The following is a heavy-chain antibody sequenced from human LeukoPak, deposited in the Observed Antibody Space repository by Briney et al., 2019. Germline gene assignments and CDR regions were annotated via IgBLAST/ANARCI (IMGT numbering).Heavy chain of an antibody. CDR3: ARGGCSSTSCYREGYYYYYYMDV. CDR1: GDSISSYY. V-gene: IGHV4-59*08. CDR2: IYYSRST. D-gene: IGHD2-2*02. J-gene: IGHJ6*03. Sequence: PSETLSLTCTVSGDSISSYYWSWIRQPPGKGLEWIGYIYYSRSTNYNPSLKSRVTISVDTSKNQFSLKLSSVTAADTAVYYCARGGCSSTSCYREGYYYYYYMDVWGKGTTVTVSS.